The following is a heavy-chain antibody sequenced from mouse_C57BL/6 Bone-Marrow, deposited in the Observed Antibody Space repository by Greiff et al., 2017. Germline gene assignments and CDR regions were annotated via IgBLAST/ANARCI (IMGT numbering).Heavy chain of an antibody. J-gene: IGHJ1*03. V-gene: IGHV5-17*01. CDR2: ISSGSSTI. D-gene: IGHD1-1*01. CDR1: GFTFSDYG. CDR3: ASRITTDWYFDV. Sequence: EVKLVESGGGLVKPGGSLKLSCAASGFTFSDYGMHWVRQAPEKGLEWVAYISSGSSTIYYADTVKGRFTISRDNAKNTLFLQMTSLRSEDTAMYYCASRITTDWYFDVWGTGTTVTVSS.